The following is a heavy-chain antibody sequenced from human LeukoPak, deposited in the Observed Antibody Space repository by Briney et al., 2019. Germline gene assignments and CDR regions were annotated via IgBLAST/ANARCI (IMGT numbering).Heavy chain of an antibody. V-gene: IGHV4-34*01. J-gene: IGHJ5*02. Sequence: SETLSLTCAVYGGSFCGYYWSWIRHPPGKGLEWIGEINHSGSTNYNPSLKSRVTISVDTSKNQFSLKLSSVTAADTAVYYCARGGGSRGIDPWGQGTLVTVSS. CDR1: GGSFCGYY. CDR2: INHSGST. D-gene: IGHD3-16*01. CDR3: ARGGGSRGIDP.